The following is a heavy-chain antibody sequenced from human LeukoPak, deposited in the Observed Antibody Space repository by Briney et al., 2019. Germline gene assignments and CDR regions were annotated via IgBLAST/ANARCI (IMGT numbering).Heavy chain of an antibody. CDR2: IYHSGGT. V-gene: IGHV4-34*01. Sequence: PSETLSLTCTVSRGSISTYYWSWIRQPPGKGLEWIGEIYHSGGTNYHPSLKSRVTISVDTSKNQFSLTLSSVTAADTAVYYCARVLAKMDSSPQDYWGQGTLVTVSS. CDR1: RGSISTYY. J-gene: IGHJ4*02. D-gene: IGHD6-13*01. CDR3: ARVLAKMDSSPQDY.